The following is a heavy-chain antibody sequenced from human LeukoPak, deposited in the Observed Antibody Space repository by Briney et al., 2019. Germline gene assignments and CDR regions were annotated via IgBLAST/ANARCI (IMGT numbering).Heavy chain of an antibody. CDR2: VFTNGIT. CDR3: ARVKIMGTPYFDY. J-gene: IGHJ4*02. CDR1: GDSISSGNYY. Sequence: SETLSLTCTVSGDSISSGNYYWSWVRQPAGKGLEWIGRVFTNGITRYNPSLKSRASVSVDTSKNQFSLKLTSATAADTAVYYCARVKIMGTPYFDYWGQGTRVTVSS. D-gene: IGHD4-23*01. V-gene: IGHV4-61*02.